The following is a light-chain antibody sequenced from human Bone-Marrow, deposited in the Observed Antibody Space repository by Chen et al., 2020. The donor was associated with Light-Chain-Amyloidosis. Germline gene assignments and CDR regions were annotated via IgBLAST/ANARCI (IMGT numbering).Light chain of an antibody. CDR2: EVT. CDR1: SSHVGSENH. J-gene: IGLJ1*01. Sequence: QSALTQPASVSGSPEQSITISCTATSSHVGSENHVSRYQQHPDKAPKLMIYEVTNRPSWVPDRFYGSKSATTASLTISGLQTEDEADYFCSSYTITNTLVFGSGTSVTVL. CDR3: SSYTITNTLV. V-gene: IGLV2-14*01.